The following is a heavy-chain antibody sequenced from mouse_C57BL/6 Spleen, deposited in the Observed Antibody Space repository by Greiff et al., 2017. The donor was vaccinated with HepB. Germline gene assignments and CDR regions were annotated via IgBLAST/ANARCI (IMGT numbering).Heavy chain of an antibody. CDR2: INPGSGGT. J-gene: IGHJ2*01. Sequence: VQLQQSGAELVRPGTSVKVSCKASGYAFTNYLIEWVKQRPGQGLEWIGVINPGSGGTNYNEKFKGKATLTADKSSSTAYMQLRSLTSEDSAVYFCARDRYYFDYWGQGTTLTVSS. CDR3: ARDRYYFDY. CDR1: GYAFTNYL. V-gene: IGHV1-54*01.